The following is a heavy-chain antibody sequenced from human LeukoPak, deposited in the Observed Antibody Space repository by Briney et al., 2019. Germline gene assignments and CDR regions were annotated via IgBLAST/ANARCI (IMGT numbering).Heavy chain of an antibody. J-gene: IGHJ6*03. V-gene: IGHV6-1*01. CDR1: GDSVSNNSAG. Sequence: SQTLSLTCAISGDSVSNNSAGWNWIRQSPSRGLEWLGRTYYRSKWYNDYAVSVKSRITVNPDTSKNQFSLQLNSVTPEDTAVYYCASGPGPYYYYMDVWGKGTTVTVSS. CDR3: ASGPGPYYYYMDV. CDR2: TYYRSKWYN.